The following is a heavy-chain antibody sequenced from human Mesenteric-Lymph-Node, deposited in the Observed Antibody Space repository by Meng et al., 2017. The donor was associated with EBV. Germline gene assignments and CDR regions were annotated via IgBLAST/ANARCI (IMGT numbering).Heavy chain of an antibody. D-gene: IGHD3-10*01. CDR1: GGTFIDYT. CDR2: MLPVLGIT. J-gene: IGHJ4*02. CDR3: ARKVNYYGSGTHAHFDY. V-gene: IGHV1-69*01. Sequence: VQAGVKVKKPWPSGKVSFRASGGTFIDYTICWVREGPGKWLGCLRGMLPVLGITHYAQTFQGRVTIIADESTSTVYMERSSLRFEDTAVYYCARKVNYYGSGTHAHFDYWGQGVLVTVSS.